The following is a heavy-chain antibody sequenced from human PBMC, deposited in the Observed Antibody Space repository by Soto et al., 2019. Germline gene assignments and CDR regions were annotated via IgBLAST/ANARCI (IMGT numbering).Heavy chain of an antibody. V-gene: IGHV3-30-3*01. Sequence: QVQLVESGGGVVQPGRSLRLSCAASGFTFSSYAMHWVRQAPGKGLEWVAVISNDGSNKYYADSVKGRFTISRDNSKNTMYLQMNSLRAADTAVYYCARGRLLDYWGQGTLVTVSS. CDR3: ARGRLLDY. CDR1: GFTFSSYA. D-gene: IGHD2-15*01. CDR2: ISNDGSNK. J-gene: IGHJ4*02.